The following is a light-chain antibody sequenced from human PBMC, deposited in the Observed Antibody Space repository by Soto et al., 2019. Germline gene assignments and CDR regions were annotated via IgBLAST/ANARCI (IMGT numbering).Light chain of an antibody. CDR3: CSYAGSSTFHVV. CDR2: EVS. Sequence: QSVLTQPASVSGSPEQSITISCTGTSSDVGSYNLVSWYQQHPGKAPKLMIYEVSKRPSGVSNRFSGSKSGNTASLTISGLQAEDEADYYCCSYAGSSTFHVVFGGGTKVTVL. V-gene: IGLV2-23*02. J-gene: IGLJ2*01. CDR1: SSDVGSYNL.